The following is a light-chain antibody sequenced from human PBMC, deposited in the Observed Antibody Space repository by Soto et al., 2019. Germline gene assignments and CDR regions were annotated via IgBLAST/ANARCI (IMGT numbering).Light chain of an antibody. J-gene: IGLJ1*01. CDR2: LND. Sequence: QSVLTQPPSASGTPGQSVTISCSGSSSNIGDNPVNWYRHLPGAAPTLLIYLNDQRPSGVPDRFSGSKSGTSASLVISGHQPGDEADYYCAAWDYSLNALFGTGTKLTVL. CDR3: AAWDYSLNAL. CDR1: SSNIGDNP. V-gene: IGLV1-44*01.